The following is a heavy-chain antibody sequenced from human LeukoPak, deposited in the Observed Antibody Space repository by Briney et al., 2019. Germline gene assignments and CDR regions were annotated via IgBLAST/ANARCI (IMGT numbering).Heavy chain of an antibody. CDR2: ISSGSSYI. V-gene: IGHV3-21*01. Sequence: GGSLRLSCAASGFTFSSYSMNWVRQAPGKGLEWVSSISSGSSYIYYADSVKGRFTISRDNAKNSLYLQMNSLRAEDTAVYYCARELYSGSYYIRFDYWGQGTLVTVSS. CDR3: ARELYSGSYYIRFDY. J-gene: IGHJ4*02. CDR1: GFTFSSYS. D-gene: IGHD1-26*01.